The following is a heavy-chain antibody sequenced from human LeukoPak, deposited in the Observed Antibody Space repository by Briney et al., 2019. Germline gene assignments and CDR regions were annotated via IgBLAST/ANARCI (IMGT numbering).Heavy chain of an antibody. V-gene: IGHV3-64*01. D-gene: IGHD3-16*01. J-gene: IGHJ4*01. CDR3: ATEALRPYPAFDS. CDR2: ISNSGGST. Sequence: GGSLRLSCVASGFIFSRYGMHWVRQAPGKGLEYVSAISNSGGSTYYANSVKGRFTISRDNSKNTLYLQMGSLRGEDMAVYYCATEALRPYPAFDSWGHGTLVTVSS. CDR1: GFIFSRYG.